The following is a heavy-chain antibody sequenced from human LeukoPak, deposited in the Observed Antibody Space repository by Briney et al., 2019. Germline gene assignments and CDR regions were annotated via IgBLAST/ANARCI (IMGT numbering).Heavy chain of an antibody. D-gene: IGHD1-1*01. Sequence: ASVKVSCKASGYGFSDVYFNWVRQAPGQGLEWMGGINPHSGATNYAQTFQSRGRMDASFDTAHTELTRLTSGDTAVYYCATSSTVTHTRDPRGQGTLVTASS. CDR2: INPHSGAT. CDR1: GYGFSDVY. CDR3: ATSSTVTHTRDP. J-gene: IGHJ5*02. V-gene: IGHV1-2*02.